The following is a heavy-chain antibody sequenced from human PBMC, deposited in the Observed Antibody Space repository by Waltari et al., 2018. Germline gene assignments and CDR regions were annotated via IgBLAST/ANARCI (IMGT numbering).Heavy chain of an antibody. J-gene: IGHJ4*02. D-gene: IGHD3-9*01. CDR3: ARGVHYDILTGYYMGAYYFDY. CDR2: IYTSGST. Sequence: QVQLQESGPGLVKPSQTLSLTCTVSGGSISSGSYYWSLIRQPAGKGLEWIGRIYTSGSTNYNPSLKSRVTISVDTSKNQFSLKLSSVTAADTAVYYCARGVHYDILTGYYMGAYYFDYWGQGTLVTVSS. V-gene: IGHV4-61*02. CDR1: GGSISSGSYY.